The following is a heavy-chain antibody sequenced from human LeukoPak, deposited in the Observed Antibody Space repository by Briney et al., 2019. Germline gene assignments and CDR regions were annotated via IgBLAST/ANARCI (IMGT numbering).Heavy chain of an antibody. D-gene: IGHD6-13*01. CDR3: ARDSSSSWYWGHYYYYMDV. CDR1: GFMFADYG. CDR2: INWNGGST. J-gene: IGHJ6*03. V-gene: IGHV3-20*04. Sequence: PGGSLRLSCAASGFMFADYGMTWVRRVPGKGLEWVSGINWNGGSTGYVDSVKGRFTISRDNAKNALLLQMNSLRAEDTAVYYCARDSSSSWYWGHYYYYMDVWGKGTTVTVSS.